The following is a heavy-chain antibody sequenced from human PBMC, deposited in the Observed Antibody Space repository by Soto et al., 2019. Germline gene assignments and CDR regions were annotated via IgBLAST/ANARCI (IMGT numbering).Heavy chain of an antibody. J-gene: IGHJ2*01. CDR3: ARDSHDYDSSYWYFDF. V-gene: IGHV1-18*01. D-gene: IGHD3-22*01. CDR1: GYTFRTYG. CDR2: ISSYNDKT. Sequence: QVQLVQSGAEVKKPGASVKVSCKTSGYTFRTYGISWVRQAPGQGLEWMGWISSYNDKTKYSQKIEGRATKTTDTFTNTDYLELTSLRADDTAVYYCARDSHDYDSSYWYFDFWGRCTLVTVSS.